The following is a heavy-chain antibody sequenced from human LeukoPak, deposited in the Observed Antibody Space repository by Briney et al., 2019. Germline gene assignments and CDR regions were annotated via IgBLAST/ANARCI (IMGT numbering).Heavy chain of an antibody. D-gene: IGHD3-10*01. CDR3: ARQVNGVSGPGDY. CDR1: GGSISSSSYY. J-gene: IGHJ4*02. Sequence: SETLYLTCTVSGGSISSSSYYWGWIRQPPGKGLEWIGSIYYSGSTYYNPSLKSRVTISVDTSKNQFSLKLSSVTAADTAVYYCARQVNGVSGPGDYWGQGTLVTVSS. V-gene: IGHV4-39*01. CDR2: IYYSGST.